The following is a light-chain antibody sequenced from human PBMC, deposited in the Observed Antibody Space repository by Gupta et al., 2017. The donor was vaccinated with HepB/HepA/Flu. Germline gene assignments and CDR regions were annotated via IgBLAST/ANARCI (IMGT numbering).Light chain of an antibody. CDR1: QDISSY. CDR2: AAS. J-gene: IGKJ2*01. Sequence: DIQLTQSPSFLSASVGDRVTLTCRATQDISSYLAWYQQKPGKVPEVLIYAASTFQSGVPSRFSGSGSGTEFTLTINSLQPEDFATYYCQQLFNYPYTFGQGTKLDIK. V-gene: IGKV1-9*01. CDR3: QQLFNYPYT.